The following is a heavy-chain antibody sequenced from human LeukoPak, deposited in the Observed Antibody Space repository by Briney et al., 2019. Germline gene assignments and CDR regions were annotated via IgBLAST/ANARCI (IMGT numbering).Heavy chain of an antibody. CDR2: VDPEDGET. D-gene: IGHD3-22*01. V-gene: IGHV1-69-2*01. CDR1: EYTFTDYY. Sequence: ASVKISCKVSEYTFTDYYMHWVQQAPGKGREWMGLVDPEDGETIYAEKFQGRVTITAYTSTGTAYMELSSLRSEDTAVYYCATGDRITMIVVVPFQHWGQGTLVTVSS. J-gene: IGHJ1*01. CDR3: ATGDRITMIVVVPFQH.